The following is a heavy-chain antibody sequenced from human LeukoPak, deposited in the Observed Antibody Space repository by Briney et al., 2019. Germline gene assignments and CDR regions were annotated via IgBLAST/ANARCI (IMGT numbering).Heavy chain of an antibody. Sequence: PRGSLRLSCAASGFPFRDYWMDWVRQAPGKGMEWVANINQDGRIQYYADSVRGRFIISRNNAKNSLYLQMYSLRAEDTAIYFCSRSLDYLGQGALVAVSS. V-gene: IGHV3-7*03. J-gene: IGHJ4*02. CDR3: SRSLDY. CDR1: GFPFRDYW. CDR2: INQDGRIQ.